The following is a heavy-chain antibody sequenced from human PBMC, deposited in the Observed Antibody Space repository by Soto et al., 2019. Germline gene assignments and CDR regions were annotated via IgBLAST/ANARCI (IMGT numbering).Heavy chain of an antibody. Sequence: GSLRLSCAASGFTFSSYEMNWVRQAPGKGLEWVSYISSSGSTIYYADSVKGRFTISRDNAKNSLYLQMNSLRAEDTAVYYCARESGYSGYDFDYWGQGTLVTVSS. V-gene: IGHV3-48*03. CDR2: ISSSGSTI. CDR3: ARESGYSGYDFDY. D-gene: IGHD5-12*01. J-gene: IGHJ4*02. CDR1: GFTFSSYE.